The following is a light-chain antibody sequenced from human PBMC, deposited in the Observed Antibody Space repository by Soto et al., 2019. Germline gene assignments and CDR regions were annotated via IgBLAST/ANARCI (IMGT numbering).Light chain of an antibody. V-gene: IGLV2-14*01. CDR1: SSDVGAYNY. Sequence: QSALTQPASVSGSPGQPITISCTGTSSDVGAYNYVSWYQLRPGKAPKLMIYEVNNRPSGVSHRFSGSKSGNTASLTFSGLQPEDEADYYCSSYASSGAVVFGGGTKLTVL. CDR3: SSYASSGAVV. J-gene: IGLJ3*02. CDR2: EVN.